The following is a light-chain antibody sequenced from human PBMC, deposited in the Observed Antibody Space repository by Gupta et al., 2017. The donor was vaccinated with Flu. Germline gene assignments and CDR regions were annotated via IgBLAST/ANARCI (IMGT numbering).Light chain of an antibody. J-gene: IGKJ1*01. Sequence: EIVLTQSPGTLSLSPGERATLSCMASQSVSSSYLAWYQQKPGQAPRLLIYGASSRATGIPDRFSGSGSGTDFTLTISRLEPEDFAVYYCQQYCSSPQTFGQGTQVEIK. V-gene: IGKV3-20*01. CDR1: QSVSSSY. CDR2: GAS. CDR3: QQYCSSPQT.